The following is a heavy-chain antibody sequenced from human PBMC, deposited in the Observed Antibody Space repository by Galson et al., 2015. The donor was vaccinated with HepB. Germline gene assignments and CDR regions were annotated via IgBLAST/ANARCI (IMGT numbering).Heavy chain of an antibody. CDR3: AKASIGYCSGGSCYWDDY. V-gene: IGHV3-23*01. CDR1: GFTFSSYA. Sequence: SLRLSCAASGFTFSSYAMSWVRQAPGKGLEWVSAISGSGGSTYYADSVKGRFTVSRDNSKNTLYLQMNSLRAEDTAVYYCAKASIGYCSGGSCYWDDYWGQGTLVTVSS. CDR2: ISGSGGST. D-gene: IGHD2-15*01. J-gene: IGHJ4*02.